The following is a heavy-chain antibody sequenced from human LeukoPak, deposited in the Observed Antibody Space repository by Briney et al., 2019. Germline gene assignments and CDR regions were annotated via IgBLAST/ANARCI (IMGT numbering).Heavy chain of an antibody. CDR3: ATGTEETTVVTPCY. D-gene: IGHD4-23*01. Sequence: GGSLRLSCAASGFTFSTYTMNWVRQAPGKGLKWVSSISTGSSYIHYADSVKGRFTISRDNAKNSLYLQMNSLRAEDTAVYYCATGTEETTVVTPCYWGQGTLVTVSS. J-gene: IGHJ4*02. V-gene: IGHV3-21*01. CDR2: ISTGSSYI. CDR1: GFTFSTYT.